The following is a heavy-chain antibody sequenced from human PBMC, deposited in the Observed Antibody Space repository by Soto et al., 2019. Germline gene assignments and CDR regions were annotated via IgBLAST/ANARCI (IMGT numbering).Heavy chain of an antibody. CDR1: GGSISSYY. J-gene: IGHJ4*02. Sequence: SETLSLTCTVSGGSISSYYWSWIRQPPGKGLEWIGYIYYSGSTNYNPSLKSRVTISVDTSKNQFSLKLSSVTAADTAVYYCARDPASPFDDWGQGTLLTVSS. V-gene: IGHV4-59*01. CDR2: IYYSGST. CDR3: ARDPASPFDD.